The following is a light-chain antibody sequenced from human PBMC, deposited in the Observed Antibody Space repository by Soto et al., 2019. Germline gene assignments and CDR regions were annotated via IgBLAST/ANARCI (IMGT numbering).Light chain of an antibody. CDR3: SSYTSSSTYV. V-gene: IGLV2-14*01. J-gene: IGLJ1*01. CDR2: DVS. Sequence: QSVLTQPASVSGPPGQSITISCTGTSSDVGGYNYVSWYQQHPGKAPKLMIYDVSNRPSGVSNRFSGSKSGNTASLTISGLQAEDEADYDCSSYTSSSTYVFGTGTKVTVL. CDR1: SSDVGGYNY.